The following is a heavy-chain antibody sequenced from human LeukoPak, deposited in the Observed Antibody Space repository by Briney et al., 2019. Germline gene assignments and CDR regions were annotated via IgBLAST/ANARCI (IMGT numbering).Heavy chain of an antibody. V-gene: IGHV1-2*02. CDR3: ARSGTSYYYDSSGYIFDY. D-gene: IGHD3-22*01. CDR1: GYTFTGYY. Sequence: GASVKVSCKASGYTFTGYYMHWVRQAPGQGLEWMGWINPNSGGTNYAQKFQGRVTMTRDTSISTAYMELSRLRSDDTAVYYCARSGTSYYYDSSGYIFDYWGQGTLVTVSS. CDR2: INPNSGGT. J-gene: IGHJ4*02.